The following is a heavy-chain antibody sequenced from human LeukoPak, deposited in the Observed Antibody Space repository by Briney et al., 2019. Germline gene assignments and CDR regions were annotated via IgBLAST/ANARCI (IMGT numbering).Heavy chain of an antibody. D-gene: IGHD3-9*01. CDR2: ITPKSGGT. J-gene: IGHJ6*02. Sequence: EASVKVSCRASGYTLTGYYMHWVRQAPGQGLEWMGWITPKSGGTHYAQKFQGRVTMTRDTSISTAYMELSRLRSDDTAVYYCARDQEVLRYFDPPGGMDVWGQGTTVTVSS. CDR3: ARDQEVLRYFDPPGGMDV. CDR1: GYTLTGYY. V-gene: IGHV1-2*02.